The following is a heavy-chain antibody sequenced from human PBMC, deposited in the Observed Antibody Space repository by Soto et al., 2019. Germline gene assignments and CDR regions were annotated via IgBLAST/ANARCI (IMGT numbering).Heavy chain of an antibody. CDR1: GFTFSSYS. J-gene: IGHJ2*01. CDR2: ISSSSSTI. V-gene: IGHV3-48*02. D-gene: IGHD6-13*01. CDR3: ARAYSSSWHYWYFDL. Sequence: EVQLVESGGGLVQPGGSLRLSCAASGFTFSSYSMKWVSQAPEKGLEWVSYISSSSSTIYYADSVKGRFTISRVNAKNSLYLQMNSLRDEDTAVYYCARAYSSSWHYWYFDLWGRGTLVTVSS.